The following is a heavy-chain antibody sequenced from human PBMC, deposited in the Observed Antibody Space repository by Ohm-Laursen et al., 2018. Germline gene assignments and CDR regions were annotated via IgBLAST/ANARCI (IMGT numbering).Heavy chain of an antibody. CDR2: LYYSGTT. Sequence: SDTLSFTCDVSGPSISNSNWWGWIRQPPGKGLEWVGYLYYSGTTYYNPSLKSRVTMSVDTSKNQFSVKLTSVTAVDTAVYYCATSPHDIMSSKDYWGQGTLVTVSS. J-gene: IGHJ4*02. V-gene: IGHV4-28*01. D-gene: IGHD3-9*01. CDR1: GPSISNSNW. CDR3: ATSPHDIMSSKDY.